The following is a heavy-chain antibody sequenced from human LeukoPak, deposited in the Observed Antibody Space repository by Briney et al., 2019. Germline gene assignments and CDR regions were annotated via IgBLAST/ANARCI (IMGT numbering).Heavy chain of an antibody. CDR2: IHTSGST. CDR3: AGWNSGYNAFDM. D-gene: IGHD3-22*01. CDR1: GGSISSSSFL. V-gene: IGHV4-39*07. J-gene: IGHJ3*02. Sequence: SETLSLTCAVSGGSISSSSFLWGWIRQSPGKGLEWIGRIHTSGSTNYNPSLKSRVTTSVDTSKNQFSLSLSSVTAADTAVYYCAGWNSGYNAFDMWGQGTMVTVSS.